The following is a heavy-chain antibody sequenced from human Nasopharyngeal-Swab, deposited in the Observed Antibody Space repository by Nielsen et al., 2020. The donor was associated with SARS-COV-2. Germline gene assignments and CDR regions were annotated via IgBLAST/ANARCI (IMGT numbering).Heavy chain of an antibody. V-gene: IGHV3-74*01. J-gene: IGHJ2*01. CDR2: VNNDGSNT. Sequence: GESLKMYCAASGLTFRSDGMHGGRQDPGKGLVWVSRVNNDGSNTNYADSVKGRFTISRDNAKNTLYLQMNSLRAEDTALYYCARALNGYFDLWGRGTLVAVSS. CDR3: ARALNGYFDL. CDR1: GLTFRSDG.